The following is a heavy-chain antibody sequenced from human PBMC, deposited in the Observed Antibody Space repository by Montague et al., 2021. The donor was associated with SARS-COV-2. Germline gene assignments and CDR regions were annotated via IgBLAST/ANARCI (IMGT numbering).Heavy chain of an antibody. CDR3: ARGLVTIFAVVIMLAAAGDIDV. CDR1: GGSFNDYY. D-gene: IGHD3-3*01. Sequence: SETLSLTCAVYGGSFNDYYWTWIRQPLGKGLEWIGEINHSGSSNYNPSLKNRVSISVDKSKNQISLKLTSVTAADTAAYYCARGLVTIFAVVIMLAAAGDIDVWGQGTTVTVSS. CDR2: INHSGSS. V-gene: IGHV4-34*01. J-gene: IGHJ3*01.